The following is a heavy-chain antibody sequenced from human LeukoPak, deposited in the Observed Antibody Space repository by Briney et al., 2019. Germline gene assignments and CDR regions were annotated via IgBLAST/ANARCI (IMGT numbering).Heavy chain of an antibody. CDR3: ARGNPITIFGVVIIPEDIWFDP. D-gene: IGHD3-3*01. CDR2: IYRSGST. J-gene: IGHJ5*02. V-gene: IGHV4-4*02. Sequence: SGTLSLTCVVSGGSISSSNWWSWVRQPPGKGLEWIGEIYRSGSTNYNPSLKSRVTISVDTSKNQFSLKLSSVTAADTAVYYCARGNPITIFGVVIIPEDIWFDPWGQGTLVTVSS. CDR1: GGSISSSNW.